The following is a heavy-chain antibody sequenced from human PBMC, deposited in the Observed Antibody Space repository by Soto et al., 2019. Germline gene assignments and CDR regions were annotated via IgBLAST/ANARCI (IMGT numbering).Heavy chain of an antibody. CDR1: GYTFTGYY. CDR3: AREYYYDSSGYYWFDP. V-gene: IGHV1-2*02. Sequence: ASVKVSCKASGYTFTGYYMHWVRQAPGQGLEWMGWINPNSGGTNYAQKFQGRVTMTRDTSISTAYMELSRLRSDDTAVYYCAREYYYDSSGYYWFDPWGQGTLVTVSS. J-gene: IGHJ5*02. CDR2: INPNSGGT. D-gene: IGHD3-22*01.